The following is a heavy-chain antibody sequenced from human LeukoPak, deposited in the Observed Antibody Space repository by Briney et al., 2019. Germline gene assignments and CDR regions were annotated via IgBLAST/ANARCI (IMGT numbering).Heavy chain of an antibody. CDR1: GYTFTSYG. D-gene: IGHD6-19*01. CDR2: INPNSGGT. Sequence: ASVKVSCKASGYTFTSYGISWVRQAPGQGLEWMGWINPNSGGTNYVQKFQGRVTMTRDTSISTAYMELSRLRSDDTAVYYCARLVAVAGYTYYFDYWGQGTLVTVSS. J-gene: IGHJ4*02. CDR3: ARLVAVAGYTYYFDY. V-gene: IGHV1-2*02.